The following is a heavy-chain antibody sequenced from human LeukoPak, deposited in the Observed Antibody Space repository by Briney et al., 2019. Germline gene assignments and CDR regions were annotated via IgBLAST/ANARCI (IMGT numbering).Heavy chain of an antibody. CDR2: MFSSGST. CDR3: GRGLAPGAIANWFDP. CDR1: GGSLNSFSNY. V-gene: IGHV4-39*06. D-gene: IGHD2-21*01. J-gene: IGHJ5*02. Sequence: SETLSLTCSVPGGSLNSFSNYWAWVRQPPGKGLEWIGCMFSSGSTYSNPSLQGRVTFSLDKSNNHFALKLTSLPAEDTAVYYCGRGLAPGAIANWFDPWGQGTLVTVS.